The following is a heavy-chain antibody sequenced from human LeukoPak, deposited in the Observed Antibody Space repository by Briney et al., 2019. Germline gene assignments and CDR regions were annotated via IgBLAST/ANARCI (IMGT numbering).Heavy chain of an antibody. CDR2: IIPIFGTA. V-gene: IGHV1-69*13. CDR1: GGTFSSYA. Sequence: SVKVSCKASGGTFSSYAISWVRQSPGQGLEWMGGIIPIFGTANYAQKFQGRVTITADESTSTAYMELSSLRSEDTAVYYCARGRSAVADAAGFDYWGQGTLVTVSS. CDR3: ARGRSAVADAAGFDY. D-gene: IGHD6-19*01. J-gene: IGHJ4*02.